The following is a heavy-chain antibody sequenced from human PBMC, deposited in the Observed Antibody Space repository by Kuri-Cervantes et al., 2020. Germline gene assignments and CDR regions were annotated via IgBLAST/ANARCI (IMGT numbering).Heavy chain of an antibody. D-gene: IGHD3-3*01. Sequence: GESLKISCAASGFTFSSYDMHWVRQATGKGLEWVSAIGTAGDTYYPGSVKGRFTISRDNAKNSLYLQMNSLRAEDTAVYYCAITYYDFWSGYPSREYFQHWGQGTLVTVSS. V-gene: IGHV3-13*01. CDR1: GFTFSSYD. CDR2: IGTAGDT. CDR3: AITYYDFWSGYPSREYFQH. J-gene: IGHJ1*01.